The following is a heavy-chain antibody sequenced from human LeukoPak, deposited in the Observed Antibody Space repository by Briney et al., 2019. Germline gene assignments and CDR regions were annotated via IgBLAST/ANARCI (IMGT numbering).Heavy chain of an antibody. Sequence: GGSLRLSCAASGFTSSSYDMHWVRQATGKGLEWVSGIGTAGDTYYVGSVKGRFTISRENAQNSLYLQMNSLRAGDTAVYYCARARSPTLGYFDLWGRGTLVTVSS. CDR2: IGTAGDT. J-gene: IGHJ2*01. CDR1: GFTSSSYD. V-gene: IGHV3-13*01. D-gene: IGHD1-26*01. CDR3: ARARSPTLGYFDL.